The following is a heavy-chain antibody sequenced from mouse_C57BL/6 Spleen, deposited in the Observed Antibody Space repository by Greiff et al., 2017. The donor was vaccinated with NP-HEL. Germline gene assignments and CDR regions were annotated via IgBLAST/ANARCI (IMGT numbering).Heavy chain of an antibody. CDR3: ARKGDNYGNSHFDY. D-gene: IGHD2-1*01. J-gene: IGHJ2*01. Sequence: QVQLQQPGAELVRPGTSVKLSCKASGYTFTSYWMHWVKQRPGQGLEWIGVIDPSDSYTNYNQKVKGKATLTVDTSSSTSYRQLSSLTSEDSAVYYCARKGDNYGNSHFDYWGQGTTLTVSS. V-gene: IGHV1-59*01. CDR1: GYTFTSYW. CDR2: IDPSDSYT.